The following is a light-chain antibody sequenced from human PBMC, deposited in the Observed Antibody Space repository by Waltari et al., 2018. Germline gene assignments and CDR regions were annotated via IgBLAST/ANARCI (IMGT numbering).Light chain of an antibody. Sequence: EIVLTQSPRTPSLSPGERAPLSCRARQSVSSSYLAWYQQKPGQAPRLLIYGASSRATGIPDRFSGSGSGTDFTLTISRLEPEDFAVYYCQQYGSSPYTFGQGTKLEIK. CDR1: QSVSSSY. V-gene: IGKV3-20*01. J-gene: IGKJ2*01. CDR2: GAS. CDR3: QQYGSSPYT.